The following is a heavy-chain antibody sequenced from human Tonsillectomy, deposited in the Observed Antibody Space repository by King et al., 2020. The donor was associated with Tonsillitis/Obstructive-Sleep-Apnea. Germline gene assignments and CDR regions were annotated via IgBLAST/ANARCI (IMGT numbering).Heavy chain of an antibody. D-gene: IGHD3-10*01. Sequence: VQLQQWGAGLLKPSETLSLTCAVYGGSFSGYYWSWIRQPPGKGLEWIGEINHSGSTNYNPSLKSRVTISVDTSKNQFSLKLSSVTAADTAVYYCARGLHYYGSGSYYVYWGQGTLVTVSS. CDR3: ARGLHYYGSGSYYVY. CDR1: GGSFSGYY. V-gene: IGHV4-34*01. CDR2: INHSGST. J-gene: IGHJ4*02.